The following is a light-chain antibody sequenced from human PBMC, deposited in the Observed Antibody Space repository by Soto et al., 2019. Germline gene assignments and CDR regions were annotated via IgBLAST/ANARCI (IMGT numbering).Light chain of an antibody. CDR2: RTS. J-gene: IGKJ5*01. CDR3: QQFGSSVT. CDR1: QSVSSTY. V-gene: IGKV3-20*01. Sequence: EIVLTQSPRPLSLSRVERAALXCRASQSVSSTYLAWYQQKPGQAPRLLIYRTSTRATGIPDRFSGSGSGTDFTLTISRLEPEDFAVYYCQQFGSSVTFGQGTRLEI.